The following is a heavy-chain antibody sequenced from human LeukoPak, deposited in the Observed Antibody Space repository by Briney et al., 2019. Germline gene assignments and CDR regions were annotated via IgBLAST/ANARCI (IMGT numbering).Heavy chain of an antibody. V-gene: IGHV3-30*02. CDR2: IRYDGSNK. CDR1: GFTFSSYE. CDR3: ARGYYDSSGYYSR. J-gene: IGHJ4*02. Sequence: GGSLRLSCAASGFTFSSYEMNWVRQAPGKGLEWVAFIRYDGSNKYYADSVKGRFTISRDNSKNTLYLQMNSLRAEDTAVYYCARGYYDSSGYYSRWGQGTLVTVSS. D-gene: IGHD3-22*01.